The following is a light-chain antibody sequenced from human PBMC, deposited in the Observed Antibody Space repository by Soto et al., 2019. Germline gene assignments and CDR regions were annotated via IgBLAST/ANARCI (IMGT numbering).Light chain of an antibody. CDR3: QKSYNAPWK. CDR2: GVS. J-gene: IGKJ1*01. Sequence: EIVLPHSPGTLSFAPFEISPLSCLSSQSVSISYLAWYQQKPGQAPRLLISGVSNRATGTPDRFSGSGSGTDFTLTISSLQPEDFATYYCQKSYNAPWKCGKGTKGDIK. V-gene: IGKV3-20*01. CDR1: QSVSISY.